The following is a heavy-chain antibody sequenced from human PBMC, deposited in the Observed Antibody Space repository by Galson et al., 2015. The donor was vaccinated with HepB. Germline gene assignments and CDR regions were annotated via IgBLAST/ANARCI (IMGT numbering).Heavy chain of an antibody. J-gene: IGHJ4*02. V-gene: IGHV3-64D*06. Sequence: SLRLSCAASGFTFSLLSMHWVRQAPGKGLEFVSGITRNAYNTDYSDSAKGRFTISRDDSKKELYLQMTSLRPEDTAIYYCVKGVFGNGWDFWGQGTLVTVSS. CDR3: VKGVFGNGWDF. CDR2: ITRNAYNT. CDR1: GFTFSLLS. D-gene: IGHD6-19*01.